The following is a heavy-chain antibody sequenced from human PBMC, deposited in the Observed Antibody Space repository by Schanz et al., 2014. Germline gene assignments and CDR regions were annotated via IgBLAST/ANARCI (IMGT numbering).Heavy chain of an antibody. D-gene: IGHD6-13*01. CDR2: IIPSLGLA. CDR3: ARDGVDAAAGGNY. CDR1: GGTFSSFG. Sequence: QVQLVQSGAEVKKPGSSVKVSCKASGGTFSSFGINWVRQAPGQGLEWMGRIIPSLGLAKYEQKFRDKVTITADTSTTTAYMELSGLRSEDTAVYYCARDGVDAAAGGNYWGQGILGPVSA. V-gene: IGHV1-69*04. J-gene: IGHJ4*02.